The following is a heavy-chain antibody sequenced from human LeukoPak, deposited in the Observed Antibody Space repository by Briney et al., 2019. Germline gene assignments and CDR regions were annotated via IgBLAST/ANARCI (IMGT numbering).Heavy chain of an antibody. Sequence: GGSLRLSCAASGFTFSSYAMHCVRQAPGKGLEYVSAISSNGGSTYYANSVKGRFTISRDNSKNTLYLQMGSLRAEDMAVYYCAREGPYSSSWYPCFDYWGQGTLVTVSS. J-gene: IGHJ4*02. CDR1: GFTFSSYA. D-gene: IGHD6-13*01. CDR3: AREGPYSSSWYPCFDY. V-gene: IGHV3-64*01. CDR2: ISSNGGST.